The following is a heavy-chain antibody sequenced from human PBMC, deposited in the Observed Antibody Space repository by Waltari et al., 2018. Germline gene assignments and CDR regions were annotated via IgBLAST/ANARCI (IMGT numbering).Heavy chain of an antibody. J-gene: IGHJ3*02. CDR2: SYPGDSDT. D-gene: IGHD3-16*01. CDR1: TYSCTTYL. Sequence: VQLVQSGAEVKKPGDSLKISCKGSTYSCTTYLIGWVRHMSGKGLEWMGISYPGDSDTRYSPSVQGQVTISADKSISTAYLQWSSLKASDTAMYYCARLKGDRPTDAFHIWGQGTMVTVSS. V-gene: IGHV5-51*01. CDR3: ARLKGDRPTDAFHI.